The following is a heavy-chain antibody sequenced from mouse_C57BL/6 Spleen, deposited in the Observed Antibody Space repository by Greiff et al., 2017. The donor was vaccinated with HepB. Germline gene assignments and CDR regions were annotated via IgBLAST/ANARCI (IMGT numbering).Heavy chain of an antibody. D-gene: IGHD2-4*01. CDR1: GYTFTSYT. J-gene: IGHJ3*01. Sequence: QVQLKQSGAELARPGASVKMSCKASGYTFTSYTIHWVKQRPGQGLEWIGYINPSSGYTKYNQKFKDKATLTADKSSSTAYMQLSSLTSEDSAVYYCASPLYYDYDGFAYWGQGTLVTVSA. V-gene: IGHV1-4*01. CDR2: INPSSGYT. CDR3: ASPLYYDYDGFAY.